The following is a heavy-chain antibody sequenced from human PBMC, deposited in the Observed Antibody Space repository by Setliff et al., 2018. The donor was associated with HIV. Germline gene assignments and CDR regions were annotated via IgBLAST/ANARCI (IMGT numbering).Heavy chain of an antibody. D-gene: IGHD4-17*01. V-gene: IGHV4-4*07. CDR3: ARDRDRKDTTYVRFDY. Sequence: SETLSLTCSVSGVSVNDYYWGWIRQPAGKGLEWIGRLYSGGTTNYNPSLKSRLTMSVDTSNNKFSLKLNSVTAADTAVYYCARDRDRKDTTYVRFDYWGHGILVTVSS. J-gene: IGHJ4*01. CDR1: GVSVNDYY. CDR2: LYSGGTT.